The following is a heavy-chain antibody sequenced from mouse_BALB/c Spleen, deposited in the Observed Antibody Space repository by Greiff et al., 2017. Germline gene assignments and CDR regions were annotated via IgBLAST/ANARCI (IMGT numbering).Heavy chain of an antibody. D-gene: IGHD1-1*01. CDR2: INPSNGRT. CDR1: GYTFTSYW. J-gene: IGHJ3*01. V-gene: IGHV1S81*02. CDR3: ARMDYYGSSPSFAY. Sequence: VQLQQPGAELVKPGASVKLSCKASGYTFTSYWMHWVKQRPGQGLEWIGEINPSNGRTNYNEKFKSKSTLTVDKSSSTAYMQLSSLTSEDSAVYYCARMDYYGSSPSFAYWGQGTLVTVSA.